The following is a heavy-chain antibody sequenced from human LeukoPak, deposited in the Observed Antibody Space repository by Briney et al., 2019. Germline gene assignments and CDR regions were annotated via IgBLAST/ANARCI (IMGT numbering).Heavy chain of an antibody. J-gene: IGHJ4*02. CDR3: ARGGGSSGWYY. CDR1: GGTFSSYA. V-gene: IGHV1-69*05. Sequence: GASVKVSCKASGGTFSSYAISWVRQAPGQGLEWMGGIIPIFGTANYAQKFQGRVTMTRNTSISTAYMELSSLRSEDTAVYYCARGGGSSGWYYWGQGTLVTVSS. D-gene: IGHD6-19*01. CDR2: IIPIFGTA.